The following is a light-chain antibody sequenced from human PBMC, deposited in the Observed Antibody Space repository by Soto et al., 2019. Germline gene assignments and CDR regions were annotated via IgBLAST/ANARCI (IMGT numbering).Light chain of an antibody. Sequence: EIVVTQSPATLSASPGERVTLSCRASQFVSRRLAWYQQRPGQVPRLLIYVTSTRAPGISARFSGSGSGTEFTLTISSLQSEDFAVYYCQEYIHWPPGMFGPGTTVDIK. J-gene: IGKJ1*01. CDR2: VTS. CDR1: QFVSRR. CDR3: QEYIHWPPGM. V-gene: IGKV3-15*01.